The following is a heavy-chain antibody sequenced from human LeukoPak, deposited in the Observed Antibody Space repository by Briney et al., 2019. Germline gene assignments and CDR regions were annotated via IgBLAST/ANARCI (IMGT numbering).Heavy chain of an antibody. J-gene: IGHJ4*02. CDR3: TRSSSFDY. CDR2: INGDGSST. V-gene: IGHV3-74*01. CDR1: GFTFSTYW. Sequence: PGGSLRLSCAASGFTFSTYWMHWVRQAPGKGLVWVSRINGDGSSTIYADSVKGRFTISRDTAKNTLYLQMNSLRAEDTAMYYCTRSSSFDYWGQGTLVTVSS. D-gene: IGHD6-13*01.